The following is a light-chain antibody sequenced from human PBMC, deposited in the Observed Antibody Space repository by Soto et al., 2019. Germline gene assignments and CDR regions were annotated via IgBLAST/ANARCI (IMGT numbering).Light chain of an antibody. V-gene: IGLV2-8*01. J-gene: IGLJ1*01. CDR1: SSDVGGSKF. CDR2: DVS. Sequence: QSALTPPPSASGSPGQSVSISCTGTSSDVGGSKFVSWYQHHPGKAPKLMIYDVSERPSGVPDRFSGSKSGNTATLTVSGLQAEDEADYYCASDAGSNTLIFGTGTKLTVL. CDR3: ASDAGSNTLI.